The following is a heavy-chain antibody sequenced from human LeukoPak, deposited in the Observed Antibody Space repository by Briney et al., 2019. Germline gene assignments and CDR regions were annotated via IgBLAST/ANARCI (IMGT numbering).Heavy chain of an antibody. Sequence: KPSETLSLTCSVSGGYIITSDYYWAWVRQPPGKGLEWIGSISYSGRTFYKPSLTSRVAISIDASKSQFSLRLSSVTAADTAVYYCVRETSSSAHYWGQGTLVTVSS. CDR2: ISYSGRT. CDR3: VRETSSSAHY. V-gene: IGHV4-39*07. J-gene: IGHJ4*02. D-gene: IGHD6-6*01. CDR1: GGYIITSDYY.